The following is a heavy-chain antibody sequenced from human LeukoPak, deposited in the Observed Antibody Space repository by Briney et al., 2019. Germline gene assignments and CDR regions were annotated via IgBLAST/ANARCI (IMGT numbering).Heavy chain of an antibody. CDR2: ITTSSSYI. CDR1: GFTVSSYS. J-gene: IGHJ3*02. V-gene: IGHV3-21*01. CDR3: ARYRFVVGATDSFDI. Sequence: GGSLRLSCAASGFTVSSYSMNWVRQAPGKGLEWVSSITTSSSYIYYADSVKGRFTISRDNAKNSLYLHMNSLRAEDTAVYYCARYRFVVGATDSFDIWGQGTMVTVSS. D-gene: IGHD1-26*01.